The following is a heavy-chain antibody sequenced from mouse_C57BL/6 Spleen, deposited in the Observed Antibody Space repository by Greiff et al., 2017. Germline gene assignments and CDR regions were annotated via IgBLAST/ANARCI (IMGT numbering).Heavy chain of an antibody. Sequence: VQLKESGGGLVKPGGSLKLSCAASGFTFSSYAMSWVRQTPEKRLEWVATISDGGSYTYYPDNVKGRFTISRDNAKNNLYLQMSHLKSEDTAMYYCARAFYSNFDYWGQGTTLTVSS. CDR3: ARAFYSNFDY. J-gene: IGHJ2*01. V-gene: IGHV5-4*01. CDR2: ISDGGSYT. CDR1: GFTFSSYA. D-gene: IGHD2-5*01.